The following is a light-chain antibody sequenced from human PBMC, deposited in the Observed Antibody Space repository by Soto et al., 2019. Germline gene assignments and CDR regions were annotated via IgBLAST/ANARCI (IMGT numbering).Light chain of an antibody. J-gene: IGKJ4*01. CDR1: QSVSSSY. Sequence: EIVLTQSPGTLSLSPGERATLSCRASQSVSSSYLAWYQQKPGQAPRLLIYGASSRATGIPDRFSGSGSGTDFTLTISRLEPGDFAVYYCQQYGSSPTFGGGTKAEIK. CDR3: QQYGSSPT. V-gene: IGKV3-20*01. CDR2: GAS.